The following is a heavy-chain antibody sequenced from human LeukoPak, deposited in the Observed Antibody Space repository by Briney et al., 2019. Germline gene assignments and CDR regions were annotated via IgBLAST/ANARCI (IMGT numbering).Heavy chain of an antibody. Sequence: ASVKVSCKASGYIFTGYYMHWVRQAPGQGLEWMGWINPNSGGTNYAQKFQGRVTMTRDTSISTAYMELSSLRSDDTAVYYCATARDRNSVYSSLDYWGQGTPVTVSS. CDR1: GYIFTGYY. CDR2: INPNSGGT. J-gene: IGHJ4*02. V-gene: IGHV1-2*02. D-gene: IGHD5/OR15-5a*01. CDR3: ATARDRNSVYSSLDY.